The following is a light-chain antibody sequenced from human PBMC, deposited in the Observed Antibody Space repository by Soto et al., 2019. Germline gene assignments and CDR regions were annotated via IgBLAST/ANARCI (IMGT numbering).Light chain of an antibody. J-gene: IGLJ1*01. V-gene: IGLV1-44*01. CDR3: AAWDDSLNGYV. CDR2: SND. CDR1: SSKIGSNS. Sequence: QSALTQPPSASGTPGQRVTISCSGSSSKIGSNSVNWYQQLPGTAPKLLIYSNDRRPSGVPDRFSGSKSGTSASLAISGLQSEDEADCYCAAWDDSLNGYVLGTGTKVTVL.